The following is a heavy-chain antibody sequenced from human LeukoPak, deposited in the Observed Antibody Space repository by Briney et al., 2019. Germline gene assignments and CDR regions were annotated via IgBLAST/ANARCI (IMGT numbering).Heavy chain of an antibody. CDR3: ARGGIRGYSAFDNLDF. CDR2: VYYGGST. D-gene: IGHD5-12*01. V-gene: IGHV4-59*01. Sequence: SETLSLNCAVSGASINDFYWTWIRQPPGKGLEWIGYVYYGGSTNYNPSLKSRVSMSVDTSKNQFSLTLTSVTVADTAFYYCARGGIRGYSAFDNLDFWGLGTHVIASS. J-gene: IGHJ4*02. CDR1: GASINDFY.